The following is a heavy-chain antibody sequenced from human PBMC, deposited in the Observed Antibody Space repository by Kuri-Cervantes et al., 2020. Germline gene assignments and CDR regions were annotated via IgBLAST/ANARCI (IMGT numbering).Heavy chain of an antibody. CDR3: AKGSYFSDY. J-gene: IGHJ4*02. D-gene: IGHD1-26*01. V-gene: IGHV3-23*01. CDR1: GFTFSSYD. Sequence: GESLKISCAASGFTFSSYDMSWVRQAPGKGLEWVSAISGSGGSTYYADSVKGRFTISRDNSKNTLYLQMNSLRAEDTAVYYCAKGSYFSDYWGQGTLVTVSS. CDR2: ISGSGGST.